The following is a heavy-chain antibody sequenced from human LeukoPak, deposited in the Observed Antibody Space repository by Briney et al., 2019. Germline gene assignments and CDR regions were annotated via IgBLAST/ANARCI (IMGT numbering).Heavy chain of an antibody. CDR2: IFHSGST. Sequence: SGTLSLTCTVSSDSIFTSNWWSWVRQPPGKGLEWIGQIFHSGSTSYSPSLKSRVTISVDTSKNQFSLKLSSVTAADTAVYYCARVFRDDYGDYLDYWGQGTLVTVSS. J-gene: IGHJ4*02. V-gene: IGHV4-4*02. CDR1: SDSIFTSNW. D-gene: IGHD4-17*01. CDR3: ARVFRDDYGDYLDY.